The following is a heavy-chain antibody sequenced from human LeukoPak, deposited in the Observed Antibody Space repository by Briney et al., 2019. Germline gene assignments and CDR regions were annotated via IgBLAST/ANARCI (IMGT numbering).Heavy chain of an antibody. J-gene: IGHJ4*02. D-gene: IGHD2-15*01. Sequence: ASVKVSCKTSGYTFTGYYMHWVRQAPGQGPEWMAWTNPNSADTNYAQMFQGRVTLTRDTSISTAYMELISLTSADTAVYYCARAPRGWPSDYWGQGTLVTVSS. CDR2: TNPNSADT. V-gene: IGHV1-2*02. CDR3: ARAPRGWPSDY. CDR1: GYTFTGYY.